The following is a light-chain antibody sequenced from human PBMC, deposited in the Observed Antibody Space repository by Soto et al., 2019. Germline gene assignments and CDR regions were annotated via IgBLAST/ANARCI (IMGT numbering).Light chain of an antibody. V-gene: IGKV1-5*03. CDR2: KAS. CDR1: QSISVW. J-gene: IGKJ1*01. Sequence: ESQSTPSASTLTAYVGDRVTITCRASQSISVWLAWYQQKPGKDPKLLIYKASTLKSGVPSRFSGSGSGTEFTLTIISLLDDDFVPEYCRHYNGYSGAFGQGTKVAIK. CDR3: RHYNGYSGA.